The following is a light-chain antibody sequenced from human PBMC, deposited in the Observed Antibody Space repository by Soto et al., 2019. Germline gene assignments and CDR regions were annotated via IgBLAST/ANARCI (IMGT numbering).Light chain of an antibody. CDR1: QSVLYSSNNKTY. CDR3: MQSIQVPIT. Sequence: DIVMTQSPDSLAVSMGERATINCKSSQSVLYSSNNKTYLYWYLQKPGQPPHLLIYELSNRFSGVPDKFSGSGSGTDFTLKISRVEAEDVGVYYCMQSIQVPITFGQGTRLEIK. CDR2: ELS. J-gene: IGKJ5*01. V-gene: IGKV2D-29*01.